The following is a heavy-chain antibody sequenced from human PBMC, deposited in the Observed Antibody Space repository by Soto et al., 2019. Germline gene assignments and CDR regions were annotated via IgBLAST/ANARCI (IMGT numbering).Heavy chain of an antibody. CDR1: GGSIDGRN. Sequence: QVQLQESGPGLVKPSETLSLTCTVSGGSIDGRNCAWIRQPPGKGLEWLGYVYYDGGSSYNPSVKSRLTLSTDTSKSQFSLQLRSVTAADTAVYYCVRQGIVNLHGLVDVWGRGTTVTVSS. D-gene: IGHD3-10*01. J-gene: IGHJ6*02. CDR3: VRQGIVNLHGLVDV. CDR2: VYYDGGS. V-gene: IGHV4-59*08.